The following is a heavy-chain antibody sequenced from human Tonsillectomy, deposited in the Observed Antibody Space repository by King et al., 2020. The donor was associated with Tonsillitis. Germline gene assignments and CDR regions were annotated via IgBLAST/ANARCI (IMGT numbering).Heavy chain of an antibody. J-gene: IGHJ4*02. CDR3: AKLGPERYYFDY. CDR1: GYSFTDYW. D-gene: IGHD1-7*01. V-gene: IGHV5-10-1*03. CDR2: IDPSDSYT. Sequence: QLVQSGAEVKKPGESLRISCKGVGYSFTDYWISWVRQMPGKGLEWMGRIDPSDSYTNYSPSFQGHVTISADKSISTAYLQWSSLKASDTAIYYCAKLGPERYYFDYWGQGTLVTVSS.